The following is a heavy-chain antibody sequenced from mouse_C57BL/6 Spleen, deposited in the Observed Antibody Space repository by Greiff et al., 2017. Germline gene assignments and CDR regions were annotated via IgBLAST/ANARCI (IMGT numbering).Heavy chain of an antibody. D-gene: IGHD4-1*01. V-gene: IGHV1-50*01. J-gene: IGHJ3*01. CDR1: GYTFTSYW. CDR2: IDPSDSYT. CDR3: ARGNWDVSFAY. Sequence: QVQLQQPGAELVKPGASVKLSCKASGYTFTSYWMQWVKQRPGQGLEWIGEIDPSDSYTNYNQKFKGKATLTVDTSSSTAYMQLSSLTSEDSAVYYCARGNWDVSFAYWGQGTLVTVSA.